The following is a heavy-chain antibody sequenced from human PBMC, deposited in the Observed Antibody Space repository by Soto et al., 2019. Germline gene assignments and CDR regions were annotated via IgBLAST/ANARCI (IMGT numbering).Heavy chain of an antibody. CDR3: AKDDNYCAGGICYDVFDI. V-gene: IGHV3-7*05. CDR1: GFTFSNYW. Sequence: EVQLVESGGGLVQSGGSLRLSWVASGFTFSNYWMTWVRQAPGKGLEGVANIKRDGSETYLVDSVRGRFTISRDNDKNSLYLQMNSLRAADTAVYYCAKDDNYCAGGICYDVFDIWGQGTMVTVSS. D-gene: IGHD2-8*02. CDR2: IKRDGSET. J-gene: IGHJ3*02.